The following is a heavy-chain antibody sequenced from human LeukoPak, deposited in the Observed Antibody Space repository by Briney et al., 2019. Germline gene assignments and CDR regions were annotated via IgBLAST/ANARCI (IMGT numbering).Heavy chain of an antibody. CDR1: TFNFARDG. V-gene: IGHV3-33*01. Sequence: PGGSLRLSWAAYTFNFARDGMHWVRQAPGEGLEWVGVIWYDGTKQYYADSVKGRFTISRDNSKNTLDLHMNRLGVEDTAVYYCARAPWISGNDYEEAFDIWGQGTLVTVSS. D-gene: IGHD5-12*01. CDR2: IWYDGTKQ. J-gene: IGHJ3*02. CDR3: ARAPWISGNDYEEAFDI.